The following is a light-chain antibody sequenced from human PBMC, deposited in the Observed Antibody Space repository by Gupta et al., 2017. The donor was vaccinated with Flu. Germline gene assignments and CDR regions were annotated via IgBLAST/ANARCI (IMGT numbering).Light chain of an antibody. CDR3: RQQYDTYPCT. CDR2: PAS. Sequence: DIQMTQSPSSLSASVGDRVTITCRASQSISNYLNWYQHKPGKAPILLIYPASSLQRGVPSRMIGSGSYTAYTPIISSLQPDDYLTNYCRQQYDTYPCTFGQGTKVEI. V-gene: IGKV1-39*01. J-gene: IGKJ2*02. CDR1: QSISNY.